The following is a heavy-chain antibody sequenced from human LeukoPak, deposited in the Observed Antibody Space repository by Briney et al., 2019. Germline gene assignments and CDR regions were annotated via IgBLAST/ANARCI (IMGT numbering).Heavy chain of an antibody. V-gene: IGHV3-23*01. Sequence: GGSLRLSCAASGFTFRSFYISWVRQAPGKGLEWVSATSGSGVSTYYADSVKGRFTISRDNSKNTLYLQKNNLRGEDTAVYYCAKPIAADGSPQHWGQGTLVTVSS. CDR3: AKPIAADGSPQH. J-gene: IGHJ1*01. D-gene: IGHD6-13*01. CDR2: TSGSGVST. CDR1: GFTFRSFY.